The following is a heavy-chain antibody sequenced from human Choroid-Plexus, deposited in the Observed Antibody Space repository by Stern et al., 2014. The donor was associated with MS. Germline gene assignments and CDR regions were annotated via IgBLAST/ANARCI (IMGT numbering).Heavy chain of an antibody. Sequence: MQLVESGAEVKKPGASVKVSCKTSGYIFTGYYIHWVRQAPGQGLEWMAWINPNTGGTKYAKKVQGRVTRSREQSISTASVELSSLTSDDTAVYYCARAQRGITIFGVVTDYYYLGMDVWGQGTTVTVSS. D-gene: IGHD3-3*01. J-gene: IGHJ6*02. CDR2: INPNTGGT. CDR3: ARAQRGITIFGVVTDYYYLGMDV. V-gene: IGHV1-2*02. CDR1: GYIFTGYY.